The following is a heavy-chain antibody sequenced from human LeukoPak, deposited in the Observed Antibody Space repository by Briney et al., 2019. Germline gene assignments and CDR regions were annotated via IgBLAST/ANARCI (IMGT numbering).Heavy chain of an antibody. CDR1: GFTFSDYY. CDR3: AVRRRDGYNYDCLWD. CDR2: ISSSGSTI. V-gene: IGHV3-11*01. J-gene: IGHJ4*02. D-gene: IGHD5-24*01. Sequence: GGSLRLSCAASGFTFSDYYMSWIRQAPGKGLEWVSYISSSGSTIYYADSVKGRFTISRDNAKNSLYLQMNSLRAEDTAVHYCAVRRRDGYNYDCLWDWGQGTLVTVSS.